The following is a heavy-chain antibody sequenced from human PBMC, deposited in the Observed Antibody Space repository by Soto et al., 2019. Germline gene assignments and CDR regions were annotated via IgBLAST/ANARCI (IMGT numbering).Heavy chain of an antibody. D-gene: IGHD6-19*01. J-gene: IGHJ3*02. V-gene: IGHV3-72*01. CDR2: SRNKANSYTT. CDR3: ARGIAVAPGAFDI. Sequence: LRLSCAASGFTFSDHYMDWVRQAPGKGLEWVARSRNKANSYTTEYAAPVKGRVTISRDDSKNSLYLQMNSLKTEDTAVYYCARGIAVAPGAFDIWGQGTMVTVSS. CDR1: GFTFSDHY.